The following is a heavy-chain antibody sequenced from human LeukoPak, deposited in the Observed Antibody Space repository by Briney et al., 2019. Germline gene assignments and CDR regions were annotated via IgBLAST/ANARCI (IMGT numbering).Heavy chain of an antibody. V-gene: IGHV3-20*04. CDR1: GFTFDDYG. Sequence: PGGTLRLSCAASGFTFDDYGMSWVRQAPGKGLEWVSGINWNGGSTGYADSVKGRFTISRDNAKNSLYLQMNSLRAEDTALYYCARDTSSGYPSYYYYMDVWGKGTTVTVSS. CDR3: ARDTSSGYPSYYYYMDV. CDR2: INWNGGST. J-gene: IGHJ6*03. D-gene: IGHD3-22*01.